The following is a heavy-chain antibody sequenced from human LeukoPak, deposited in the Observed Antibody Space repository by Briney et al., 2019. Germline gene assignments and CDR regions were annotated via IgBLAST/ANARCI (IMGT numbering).Heavy chain of an antibody. CDR3: ARCVCSGDSCYWVFDS. V-gene: IGHV1-2*02. CDR2: INPNGGGT. J-gene: IGHJ4*02. D-gene: IGHD2-15*01. Sequence: ASVKVSCKASGYTFIDNYLHWVRQAPGQGLEWMGWINPNGGGTNYAQKFQGRVTMTRDTSISTAYRELSRLRSDDTAVYYCARCVCSGDSCYWVFDSWGQGTLVTVSS. CDR1: GYTFIDNY.